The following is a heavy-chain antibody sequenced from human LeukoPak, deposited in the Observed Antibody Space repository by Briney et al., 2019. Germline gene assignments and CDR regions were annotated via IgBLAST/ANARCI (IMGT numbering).Heavy chain of an antibody. D-gene: IGHD5-18*01. CDR1: GGSISSYY. V-gene: IGHV4-4*08. Sequence: SETLSLTCTVSGGSISSYYWSWIRQPPGKGLEWIGYIYTSGSTNYNPSLKSRVTISIDTSKNQFSLKLSSVTAADTAAYYCARLDTTTNAFDIWGQGTMVTVSS. J-gene: IGHJ3*02. CDR3: ARLDTTTNAFDI. CDR2: IYTSGST.